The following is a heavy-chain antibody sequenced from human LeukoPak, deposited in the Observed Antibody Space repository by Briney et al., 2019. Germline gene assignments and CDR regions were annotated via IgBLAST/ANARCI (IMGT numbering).Heavy chain of an antibody. CDR3: AKGAHYYGSGSHRRGHYFEH. Sequence: GGSLRLSCAASGFTFTTYWMSWVRQAPGKGLEWVALIRPDGSNKYYADSVKGRFTISRDNSKNTLSLHMNSLRAEDTAVYYCAKGAHYYGSGSHRRGHYFEHWGQGTLITVSS. CDR2: IRPDGSNK. V-gene: IGHV3-30*02. J-gene: IGHJ4*02. D-gene: IGHD3-10*01. CDR1: GFTFTTYW.